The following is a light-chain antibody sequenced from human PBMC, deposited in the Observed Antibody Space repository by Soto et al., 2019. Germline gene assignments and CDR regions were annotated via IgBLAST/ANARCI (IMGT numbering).Light chain of an antibody. CDR1: QSVSSTY. CDR2: GTS. V-gene: IGKV3-20*01. Sequence: EIVLTQSPGTLSLSPGERATLSCRASQSVSSTYLAWYQQKPGQAPRLVIYGTSSRATGIPDRFSGSGSGTDSTLTISRLEPEDFAVYYCQQYGSSPPLTFGGGTKVDIK. CDR3: QQYGSSPPLT. J-gene: IGKJ4*01.